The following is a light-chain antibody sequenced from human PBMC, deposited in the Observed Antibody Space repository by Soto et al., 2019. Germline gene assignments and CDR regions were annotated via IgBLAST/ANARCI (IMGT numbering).Light chain of an antibody. J-gene: IGKJ2*01. V-gene: IGKV4-1*01. CDR2: WAS. CDR3: QQYYSSPRT. Sequence: DIVMTQSPDSLAVSLGERATINCKSSQSVLYSSTNKKYLAWYQQKAGQPPKLLIYWASTRESGVPDRISGSGSGTDFTLTISSLQAEDVAVYYCQQYYSSPRTFGQGTKLEIK. CDR1: QSVLYSSTNKKY.